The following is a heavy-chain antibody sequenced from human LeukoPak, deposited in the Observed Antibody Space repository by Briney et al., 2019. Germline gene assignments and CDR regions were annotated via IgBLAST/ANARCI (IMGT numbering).Heavy chain of an antibody. D-gene: IGHD3-22*01. CDR3: ARETYYYDSSGYRSYYYYMDV. CDR1: GFTFSSYS. Sequence: GGSLRLSCAVSGFTFSSYSMNWVRQAPGKGLEWVSSISSSSSYIYYADSVKGRFTISRDNAKNSLYLQMNSLRAEDTAVYYCARETYYYDSSGYRSYYYYMDVWGKGTTVTVSS. V-gene: IGHV3-21*01. CDR2: ISSSSSYI. J-gene: IGHJ6*03.